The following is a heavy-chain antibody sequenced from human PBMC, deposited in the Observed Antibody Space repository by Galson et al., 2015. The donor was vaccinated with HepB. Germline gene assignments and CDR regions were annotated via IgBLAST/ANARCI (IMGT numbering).Heavy chain of an antibody. V-gene: IGHV1-3*01. Sequence: SVKVSCEASGYTFTSYAMHWVRQAPGQRLEWMGWINAGNGNTKYSQKFQGRVTITRDTSASTAYMELSSLRSEDTAVYYCARVAATRSWFDPWGQGTLVTVSS. CDR3: ARVAATRSWFDP. CDR1: GYTFTSYA. J-gene: IGHJ5*02. D-gene: IGHD2-15*01. CDR2: INAGNGNT.